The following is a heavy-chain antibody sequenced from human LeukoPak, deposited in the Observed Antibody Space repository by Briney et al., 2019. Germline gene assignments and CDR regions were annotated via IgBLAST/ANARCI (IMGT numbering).Heavy chain of an antibody. CDR1: GFTFTTYT. CDR3: ARGKIAVAGTDDY. J-gene: IGHJ4*02. CDR2: ISSSGDYR. D-gene: IGHD6-19*01. Sequence: PGGSLRLSCAASGFTFTTYTLNWVRQAPGKGLEWVASISSSGDYRYYPDSLKGRFTISRDNAKNSLFLQMNSLRAEDTAVYYCARGKIAVAGTDDYWGQGTLVTVSS. V-gene: IGHV3-21*01.